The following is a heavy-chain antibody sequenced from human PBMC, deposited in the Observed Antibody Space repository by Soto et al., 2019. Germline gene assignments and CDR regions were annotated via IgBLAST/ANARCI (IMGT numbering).Heavy chain of an antibody. Sequence: QVQLQESGPGLVKPSQTLSLNCTVSGGSISSGAYYWSWIRPHPGKGLEWIGYMYYTGKTYYNPSLESRAIISGDTSKNHFSLNLTSVTAADTAVYYCARRRAVSNWDSGADAFDLWGQGTMVTVSS. CDR2: MYYTGKT. J-gene: IGHJ3*01. V-gene: IGHV4-31*03. CDR1: GGSISSGAYY. D-gene: IGHD1-7*01. CDR3: ARRRAVSNWDSGADAFDL.